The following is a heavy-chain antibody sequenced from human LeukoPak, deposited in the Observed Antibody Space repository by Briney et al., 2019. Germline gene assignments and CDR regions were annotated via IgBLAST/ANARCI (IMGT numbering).Heavy chain of an antibody. D-gene: IGHD4/OR15-4a*01. CDR1: GGSIRSYY. Sequence: SETLSLTCSVSGGSIRSYYWSWIRQPPGKGLEWIGYIHYSGSANYNPSIKGRVTLSVDPSNNLLSLKLTSVTAADTGVYYCARLTMPTGPGDYWGQGTLVTVSS. CDR3: ARLTMPTGPGDY. V-gene: IGHV4-59*08. CDR2: IHYSGSA. J-gene: IGHJ4*02.